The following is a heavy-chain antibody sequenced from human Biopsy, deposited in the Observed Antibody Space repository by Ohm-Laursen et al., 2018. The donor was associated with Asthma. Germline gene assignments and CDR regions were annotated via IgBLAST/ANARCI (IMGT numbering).Heavy chain of an antibody. D-gene: IGHD1-14*01. J-gene: IGHJ4*02. CDR1: GFTVSDYH. Sequence: SLRLSCSASGFTVSDYHMSWIRQTPGRGLEWISYIGSRITDAIYYADSVKGRFTISRDNAKNSLYLQMNNLRAEDTAVYYCARDGPELPTELDYWGPGTLVTVSS. CDR2: IGSRITDAI. V-gene: IGHV3-11*04. CDR3: ARDGPELPTELDY.